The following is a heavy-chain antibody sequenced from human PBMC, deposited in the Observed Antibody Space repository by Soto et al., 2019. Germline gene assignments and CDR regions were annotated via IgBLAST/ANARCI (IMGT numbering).Heavy chain of an antibody. CDR1: GGSFSGYY. J-gene: IGHJ6*01. V-gene: IGHV4-34*01. D-gene: IGHD2-15*01. CDR2: INHRGSI. Sequence: QVQLQQWGAGLLKPSETLSLNCAVYGGSFSGYYWSWIRQPPGKGLEWIGEINHRGSINYNPSLKSRVTMSVDTSNNQFSLKLNSVTAAHTAVFYCARCYRMRIPAASGRVYSCHGLDVWGQGTGVTVS. CDR3: ARCYRMRIPAASGRVYSCHGLDV.